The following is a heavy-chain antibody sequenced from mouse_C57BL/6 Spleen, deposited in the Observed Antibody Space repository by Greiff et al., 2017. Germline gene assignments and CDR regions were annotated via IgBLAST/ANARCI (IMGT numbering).Heavy chain of an antibody. CDR2: ISYDGSN. J-gene: IGHJ1*03. CDR3: AREEGSYWYFDV. CDR1: GYSITSGYY. Sequence: VQLKESGPGLVKPSQSLSLTCSVTGYSITSGYYWNWIRQFPGNKLEWMGYISYDGSNNYNPSLKNRISITRDTSKNQFFLKLNSVTTEDTATYYCAREEGSYWYFDVWGTGTTVTVSS. V-gene: IGHV3-6*01. D-gene: IGHD1-1*01.